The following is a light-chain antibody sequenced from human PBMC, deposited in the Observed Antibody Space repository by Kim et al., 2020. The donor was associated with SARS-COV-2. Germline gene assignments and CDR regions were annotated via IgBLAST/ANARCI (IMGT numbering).Light chain of an antibody. CDR2: NVN. V-gene: IGLV2-14*01. CDR1: SRDVGGYNY. CDR3: SSYASSSSNDV. Sequence: QSALTQPASVSGSPGQSITISCTGTSRDVGGYNYVSWYQQHPGEAPKLMIYNVNKRPSGVSHRFSGSKSGNTASLTISGLQAEDEADYYCSSYASSSSNDVFGTGTKVTVL. J-gene: IGLJ1*01.